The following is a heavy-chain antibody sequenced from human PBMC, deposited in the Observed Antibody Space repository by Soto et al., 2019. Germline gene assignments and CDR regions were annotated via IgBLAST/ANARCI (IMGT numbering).Heavy chain of an antibody. CDR1: GGSISSGGYY. CDR3: ARARMVYATQYYFDY. Sequence: PSETLSLTCTVSGGSISSGGYYWSWIRQHPGKGLEWIGYIYYSGSTYYNPSLKSRVTISVDTSKNQFSLKLSSVTAADTAVYYCARARMVYATQYYFDYWGQGTLVTVSS. CDR2: IYYSGST. J-gene: IGHJ4*02. V-gene: IGHV4-31*03. D-gene: IGHD2-8*01.